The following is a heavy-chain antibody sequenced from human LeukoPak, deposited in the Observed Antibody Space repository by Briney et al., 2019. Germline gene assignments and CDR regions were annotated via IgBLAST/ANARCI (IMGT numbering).Heavy chain of an antibody. CDR3: ARNFWFGGNWFDP. J-gene: IGHJ5*02. V-gene: IGHV4-38-2*01. D-gene: IGHD3-10*01. Sequence: SEILSLTCAVSGYSISSGYYWGWIRQPPGKGLEWIGSIYHSGSTYYNPFLKSRVTISIDTSKNHFSLNLSYVTAADTAVYYCARNFWFGGNWFDPWGQGTLVTVSS. CDR1: GYSISSGYY. CDR2: IYHSGST.